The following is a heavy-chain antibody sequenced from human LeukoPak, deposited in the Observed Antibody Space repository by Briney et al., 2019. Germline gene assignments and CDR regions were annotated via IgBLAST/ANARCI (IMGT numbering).Heavy chain of an antibody. V-gene: IGHV3-48*04. J-gene: IGHJ4*02. D-gene: IGHD2-2*01. CDR1: GFTFSSYS. CDR2: ISSSSSTI. CDR3: ARGAAARYFDY. Sequence: TGGSLRLSCAASGFTFSSYSMNWVRQAPGKGLEWVSYISSSSSTIYYADSVKGRFAISRDNAKNSLYLQMNSLRAEDTAVYYCARGAAARYFDYWGQGPLVTVPS.